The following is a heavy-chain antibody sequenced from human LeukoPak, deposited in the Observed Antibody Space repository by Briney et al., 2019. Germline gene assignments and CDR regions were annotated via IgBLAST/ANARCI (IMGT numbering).Heavy chain of an antibody. CDR3: GGYSSLDH. D-gene: IGHD3-22*01. J-gene: IGHJ4*02. CDR2: IYSGGDK. V-gene: IGHV3-53*01. Sequence: AGGSLRLSCAASGFTFSGYAMSWVRQAPGKGLEWVSLIYSGGDKRYAASVKGRFTISRDNSKNTLYLQMDSLRVEDTAVYYCGGYSSLDHWGQGTLVTVSS. CDR1: GFTFSGYA.